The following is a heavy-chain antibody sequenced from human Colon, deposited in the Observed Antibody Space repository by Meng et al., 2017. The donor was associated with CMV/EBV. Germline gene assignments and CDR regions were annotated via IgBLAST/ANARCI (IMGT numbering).Heavy chain of an antibody. CDR2: INHNGIT. D-gene: IGHD3-3*01. J-gene: IGHJ5*02. CDR1: GGPLSGYH. CDR3: ARQIWSGSLYNWFDP. Sequence: GGPLSGYHWSWIRHPPEKRLEWIGDINHNGITKYNPSLKSRLTISVDTSENQFSLRLSSVTAADTAVYYCARQIWSGSLYNWFDPWGQGTLVTVSS. V-gene: IGHV4-34*01.